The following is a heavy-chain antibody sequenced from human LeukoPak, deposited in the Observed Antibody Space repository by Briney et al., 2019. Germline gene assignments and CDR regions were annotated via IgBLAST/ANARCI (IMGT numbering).Heavy chain of an antibody. Sequence: ASVKVSCKASGYTFTGYYMHWVRQAPGQGLEWVGWINPNSGGTNYAQKFQGRVTMTRDTSISTAYMELSRLRSDDTAVYYCARVGRDCSGGSCYESAFDIWGQGTMVTVSS. CDR2: INPNSGGT. D-gene: IGHD2-15*01. CDR1: GYTFTGYY. V-gene: IGHV1-2*02. J-gene: IGHJ3*02. CDR3: ARVGRDCSGGSCYESAFDI.